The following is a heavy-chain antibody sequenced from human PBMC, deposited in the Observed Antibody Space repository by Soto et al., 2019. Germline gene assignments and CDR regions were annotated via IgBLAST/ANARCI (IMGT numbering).Heavy chain of an antibody. D-gene: IGHD4-17*01. Sequence: QVQLVQSGAEVKKPGSSVKVSCKASGGTFSSYAISWVRQAPGQGLEWMGGIIPIFGTANYAQKFQGRVTSTADESTSTAYMELSSLRSEDTAVYYCARDPVYGVTTGYYYGMDVWGQGTTVTVSS. J-gene: IGHJ6*02. CDR1: GGTFSSYA. CDR2: IIPIFGTA. V-gene: IGHV1-69*01. CDR3: ARDPVYGVTTGYYYGMDV.